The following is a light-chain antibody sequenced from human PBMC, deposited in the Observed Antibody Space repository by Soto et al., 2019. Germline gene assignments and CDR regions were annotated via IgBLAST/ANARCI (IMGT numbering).Light chain of an antibody. CDR3: RSYPSGRPRV. Sequence: QSVLTQPASVSGSPGQSITISCTGTSSDVGAYDYVSWYQQHPDKAPKLMIYEVSNRPSGVSNRFSGSKSVNTATLTISGLEAEHEADYYCRSYPSGRPRVFGTGTKVTVL. CDR1: SSDVGAYDY. CDR2: EVS. V-gene: IGLV2-14*03. J-gene: IGLJ1*01.